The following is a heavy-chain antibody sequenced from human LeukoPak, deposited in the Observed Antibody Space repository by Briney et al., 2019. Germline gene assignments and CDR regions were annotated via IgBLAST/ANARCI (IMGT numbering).Heavy chain of an antibody. Sequence: SETLSLTCTVSGGSISSGSYYWSWIRQPAGKGLEWIGRIYTSGSTNYNPSLRSRVTISVDTSKNQFSLKLSSVTAADTAVYYCARAASYYYGSGSYYNDYYYYYMDVWGKGTTVTVSS. CDR3: ARAASYYYGSGSYYNDYYYYYMDV. J-gene: IGHJ6*03. D-gene: IGHD3-10*01. V-gene: IGHV4-61*02. CDR2: IYTSGST. CDR1: GGSISSGSYY.